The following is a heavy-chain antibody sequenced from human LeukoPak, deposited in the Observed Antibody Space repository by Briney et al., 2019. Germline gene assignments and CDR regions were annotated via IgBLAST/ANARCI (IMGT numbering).Heavy chain of an antibody. CDR2: ISSSSSYI. D-gene: IGHD1-26*01. CDR1: GFTFSSYS. V-gene: IGHV3-21*01. CDR3: AKGFGSYYSSGVYMAY. J-gene: IGHJ4*02. Sequence: PGGSLRLSCAASGFTFSSYSMNWVRQAPGKGLEWVSSISSSSSYIYYADSVKGRFTISRDNSKKTLYLQMKSLRAEDTAVYYCAKGFGSYYSSGVYMAYWGQGTLVTVSS.